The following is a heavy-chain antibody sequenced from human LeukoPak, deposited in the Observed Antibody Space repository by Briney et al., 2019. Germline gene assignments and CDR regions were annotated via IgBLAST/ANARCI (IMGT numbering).Heavy chain of an antibody. J-gene: IGHJ4*02. D-gene: IGHD6-13*01. V-gene: IGHV4-39*07. CDR3: ARSAPGIAAAGTLFDY. Sequence: SETLSLTCSVSGGSISGSSSYWGRIRQPPGKGLEWIGSIYYSGSTYDNPALKSRVTISVDTSKNQFSLKLSSVTAADTAVYYCARSAPGIAAAGTLFDYWGQGTLVTVSS. CDR2: IYYSGST. CDR1: GGSISGSSSY.